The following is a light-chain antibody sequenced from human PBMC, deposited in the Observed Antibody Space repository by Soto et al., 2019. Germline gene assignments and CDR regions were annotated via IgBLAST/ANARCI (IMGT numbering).Light chain of an antibody. CDR3: SSYTSSSTLSTYV. CDR1: SSDVGGYNY. Sequence: QPVLTQPASVSGSPGQSLTISYTETSSDVGGYNYVSWYQHHPGKAPKLMIYDVSNRPSGVSNRFSGSKSGNTASLIISGLQAEDEADYYCSSYTSSSTLSTYVFGTGTKVTVL. CDR2: DVS. V-gene: IGLV2-14*03. J-gene: IGLJ1*01.